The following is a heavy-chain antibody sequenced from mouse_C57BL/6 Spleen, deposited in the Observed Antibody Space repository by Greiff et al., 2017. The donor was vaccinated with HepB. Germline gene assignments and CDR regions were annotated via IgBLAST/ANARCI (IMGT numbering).Heavy chain of an antibody. J-gene: IGHJ2*01. Sequence: QVQLQQPGAELVRPGSSVKLSCKASGYTFTSYWMHWVKQRPIQGLEWIGNIDPSDSETHYNQKFKDKATLTVDKSSSTAYMQLSSLTSEDSAVYYCARGTAQAPYYFDDWGKGTTLTVSS. CDR2: IDPSDSET. D-gene: IGHD3-2*02. CDR3: ARGTAQAPYYFDD. CDR1: GYTFTSYW. V-gene: IGHV1-52*01.